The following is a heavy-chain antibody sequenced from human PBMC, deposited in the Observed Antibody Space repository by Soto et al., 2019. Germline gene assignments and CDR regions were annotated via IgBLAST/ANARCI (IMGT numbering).Heavy chain of an antibody. V-gene: IGHV4-31*03. CDR1: GDSISRGGYY. CDR2: IFYSGTT. CDR3: ARVQPYDYGANSGWLDP. D-gene: IGHD4-17*01. Sequence: SETLSLTCTVSGDSISRGGYYWSWIRQHPGKGLEWIGYIFYSGTTYYNPSLKGRISISVDTSENHFSLSLTSVAAADTAVYYCARVQPYDYGANSGWLDPWGQGTLVTVSS. J-gene: IGHJ5*02.